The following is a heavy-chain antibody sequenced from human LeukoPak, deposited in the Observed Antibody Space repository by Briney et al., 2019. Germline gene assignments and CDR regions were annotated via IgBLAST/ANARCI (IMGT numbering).Heavy chain of an antibody. Sequence: GGSLRLSCAASGFTFSSYWMHWVCQAPGKGLVWVSRINSDGSSTSYADSVKGRFTISRDNAKNTLYLQMNSLRAEDTAVYYCRLTGTTGQYGFDYWGQGTLVTVSS. CDR2: INSDGSST. D-gene: IGHD1-7*01. CDR3: RLTGTTGQYGFDY. J-gene: IGHJ4*02. CDR1: GFTFSSYW. V-gene: IGHV3-74*01.